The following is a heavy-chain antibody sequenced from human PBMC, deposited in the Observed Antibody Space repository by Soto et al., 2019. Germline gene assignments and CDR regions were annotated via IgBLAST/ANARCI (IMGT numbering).Heavy chain of an antibody. Sequence: ASVKVSCKASGYTFTSYGIHWVRQAPGQRLEWMVWINAANGDTKYSPKFQGRVTITRDTSASTAYMELSSLRSEDTAVYYCVRRHVSATGIDWFDPWGQGTLVTVSS. D-gene: IGHD6-13*01. CDR1: GYTFTSYG. V-gene: IGHV1-3*01. J-gene: IGHJ5*02. CDR3: VRRHVSATGIDWFDP. CDR2: INAANGDT.